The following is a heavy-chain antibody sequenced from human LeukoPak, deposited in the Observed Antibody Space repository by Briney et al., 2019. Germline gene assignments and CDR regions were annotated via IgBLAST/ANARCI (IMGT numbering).Heavy chain of an antibody. J-gene: IGHJ4*02. CDR1: GFTFTSSA. D-gene: IGHD3-22*01. V-gene: IGHV1-58*01. Sequence: SVKVSCKASGFTFTSSAVQWVRQARGQRLEWIGWIVVGSGNTNYAQKFQERVTITRDMSTSTAYMELSSLRSEDTAVYYCAAGLDSSGYYWSYFDYWGQGTLVTVSS. CDR2: IVVGSGNT. CDR3: AAGLDSSGYYWSYFDY.